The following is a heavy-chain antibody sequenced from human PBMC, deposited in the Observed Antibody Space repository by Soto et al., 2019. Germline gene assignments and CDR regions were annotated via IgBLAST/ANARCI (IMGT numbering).Heavy chain of an antibody. CDR1: GFTFSSYT. CDR3: ARGYGDFDY. D-gene: IGHD4-17*01. J-gene: IGHJ4*02. V-gene: IGHV3-21*01. Sequence: EVQLVESGGGLVKPGESLRLSCAASGFTFSSYTINWVRQAPGKGLEWVSSISSSSNYIYYAYSVKGRFTISRDNAKNSLYLQMNSLRAEDTAVYYCARGYGDFDYWGQGSLVTVSS. CDR2: ISSSSNYI.